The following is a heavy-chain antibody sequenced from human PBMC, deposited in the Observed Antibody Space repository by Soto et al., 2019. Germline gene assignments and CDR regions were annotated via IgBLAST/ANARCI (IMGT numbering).Heavy chain of an antibody. D-gene: IGHD1-26*01. CDR3: ARSVGPKYNWFDP. Sequence: SETLSLTCTVSGGSISSYYWSWIRQPPGKGLEWIGYIYYSGSTNYNPSLKSRVTISVDTSKNQFSLKLSSVTAADTAVYYCARSVGPKYNWFDPWGQGTLVTVSS. V-gene: IGHV4-59*01. CDR1: GGSISSYY. J-gene: IGHJ5*02. CDR2: IYYSGST.